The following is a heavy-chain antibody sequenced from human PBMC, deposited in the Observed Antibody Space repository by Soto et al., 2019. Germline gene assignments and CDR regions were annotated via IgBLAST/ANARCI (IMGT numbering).Heavy chain of an antibody. CDR1: GFTFSIYW. D-gene: IGHD3-3*01. CDR2: IKRDGSET. CDR3: ARGRVYDCWRSYYFDY. J-gene: IGHJ4*02. V-gene: IGHV3-7*03. Sequence: GGSLRLSCAVSGFTFSIYWMTWVRQAPGKGLEWVADIKRDGSETYYVDSVKGRFTISRDNPKNSLYLRMNRLRAEHTAVYYGARGRVYDCWRSYYFDYWGQGTLVTVSS.